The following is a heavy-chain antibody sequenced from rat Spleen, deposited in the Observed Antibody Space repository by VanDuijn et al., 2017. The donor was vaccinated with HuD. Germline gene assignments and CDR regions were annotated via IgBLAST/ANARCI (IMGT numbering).Heavy chain of an antibody. CDR3: ARHPIYYYSSYRSYYWYFDF. Sequence: EVQLVESGGGLVQPGRSLKLSCAASGFTFSDYYMAWVRQAPKKCLEWVATITYDGSSTYYRDSVKGRFTISRDNAKSTLYLQMDSLRSEDTATYYCARHPIYYYSSYRSYYWYFDFWGPGTMVTVSS. D-gene: IGHD1-2*01. CDR2: ITYDGSST. CDR1: GFTFSDYY. J-gene: IGHJ1*01. V-gene: IGHV5-7*01.